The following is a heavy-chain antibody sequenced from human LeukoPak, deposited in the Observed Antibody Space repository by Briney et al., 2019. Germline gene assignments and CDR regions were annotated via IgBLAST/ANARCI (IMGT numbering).Heavy chain of an antibody. V-gene: IGHV4-4*02. Sequence: SETLSLTCAVSGGSISSSNWWSWVRQPPGKGPEWIGEIYHSGSTNYNPSLKSRVTISVDKSKNQFSLKLSSVTAADTAVYYCVSALAVAPFDYWGQGTLVTVSS. CDR3: VSALAVAPFDY. CDR2: IYHSGST. D-gene: IGHD6-19*01. J-gene: IGHJ4*02. CDR1: GGSISSSNW.